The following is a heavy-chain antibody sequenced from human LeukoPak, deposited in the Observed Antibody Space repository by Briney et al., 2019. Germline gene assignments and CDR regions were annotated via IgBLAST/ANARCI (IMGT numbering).Heavy chain of an antibody. V-gene: IGHV4-59*11. CDR2: IYYSGST. Sequence: SETLSLTCTASGGSISSHYWSWIRQPPGKGLEWIGYIYYSGSTNYNPSLKSRVTISVDTSKNQFSLKLSSVTAADTAVYYCASEVATIGYFDYWGQGTLVTVSS. CDR1: GGSISSHY. D-gene: IGHD5-12*01. J-gene: IGHJ4*02. CDR3: ASEVATIGYFDY.